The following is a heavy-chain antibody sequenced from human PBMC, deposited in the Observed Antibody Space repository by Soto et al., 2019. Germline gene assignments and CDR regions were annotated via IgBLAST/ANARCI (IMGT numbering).Heavy chain of an antibody. CDR2: ISSRSTTI. V-gene: IGHV3-48*02. CDR1: GFTFINYN. J-gene: IGHJ6*02. Sequence: PGGSLRLSCAASGFTFINYNMNWVRQAPGKGLEWVSYISSRSTTIYYADSVKGRFTISRDNAKNSLYLQMNSLRDEDTAVYYCARDCGKGYGMDVWGQGTTVTVYS. CDR3: ARDCGKGYGMDV.